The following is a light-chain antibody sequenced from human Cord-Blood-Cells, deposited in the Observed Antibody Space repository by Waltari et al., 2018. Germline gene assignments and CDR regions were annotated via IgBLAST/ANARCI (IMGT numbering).Light chain of an antibody. Sequence: SALTQPASVSGSPGQSITISCTGTSSDVGGYNYVSWYQQPPGKAPELMIYDVSNRPSGVSNRVSGAKSGNTASRTIPGLQAEDEADYYCSSYTSSSTLVFGGGTKLTVL. CDR1: SSDVGGYNY. J-gene: IGLJ2*01. CDR2: DVS. CDR3: SSYTSSSTLV. V-gene: IGLV2-14*01.